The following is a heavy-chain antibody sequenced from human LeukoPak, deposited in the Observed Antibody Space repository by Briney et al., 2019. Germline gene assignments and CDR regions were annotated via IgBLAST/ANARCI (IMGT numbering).Heavy chain of an antibody. CDR2: IYYSGST. CDR3: ARLGLEVVPAAIDY. Sequence: SETLSLTCTVSGGSISSSSYYWGWIRQPPGKGLEWIGSIYYSGSTYYNPSLKSRVTISVDTSKTQCSPKLSSVTAADTAVYYCARLGLEVVPAAIDYWGQGTLVTVSS. D-gene: IGHD2-2*01. V-gene: IGHV4-39*01. J-gene: IGHJ4*02. CDR1: GGSISSSSYY.